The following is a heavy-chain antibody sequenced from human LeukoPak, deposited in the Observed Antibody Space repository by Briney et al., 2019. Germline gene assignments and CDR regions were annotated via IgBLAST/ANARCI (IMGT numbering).Heavy chain of an antibody. CDR2: IKQDGSEK. Sequence: GSLRLSCAASGFTFSSYAMSWVRQAPGKGLEWVANIKQDGSEKYYVDSVKGRFTISRDNAKNSLYLQMNSLRAEDTAVYYCARFHQYYDFWSGYYYNWFDPWGQGTLVTVSS. J-gene: IGHJ5*02. CDR1: GFTFSSYA. D-gene: IGHD3-3*01. CDR3: ARFHQYYDFWSGYYYNWFDP. V-gene: IGHV3-7*03.